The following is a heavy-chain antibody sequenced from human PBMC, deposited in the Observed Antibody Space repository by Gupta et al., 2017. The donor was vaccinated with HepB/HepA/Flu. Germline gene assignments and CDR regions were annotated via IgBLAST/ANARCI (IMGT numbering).Heavy chain of an antibody. V-gene: IGHV1-3*01. J-gene: IGHJ4*02. CDR2: INAGNGNT. D-gene: IGHD3-10*01. Sequence: QVQLVQSGTEVKKPGASVKVSCKASGYTFTGNVVHWVRQAPGQRLEWMGWINAGNGNTIYSQKFQGRVTLTRDTSANTVYMELSSLKSEDTAVYYCARDSMGVRGVNNYWGQGTLVTVSS. CDR3: ARDSMGVRGVNNY. CDR1: GYTFTGNV.